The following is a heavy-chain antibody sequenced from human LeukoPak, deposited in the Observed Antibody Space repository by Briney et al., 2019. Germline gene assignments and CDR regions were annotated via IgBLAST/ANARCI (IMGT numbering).Heavy chain of an antibody. J-gene: IGHJ6*02. CDR3: ARRNAMDV. V-gene: IGHV3-7*03. CDR2: INRDGSER. Sequence: PGGSVRLSCAASGFTFSNYWMTWVRQAPGKGLEWVANINRDGSERYYVDSVKGRFTISRDDAKSSLYLQMNSLRAEDTAVYYCARRNAMDVWGQGTTVIVFS. CDR1: GFTFSNYW.